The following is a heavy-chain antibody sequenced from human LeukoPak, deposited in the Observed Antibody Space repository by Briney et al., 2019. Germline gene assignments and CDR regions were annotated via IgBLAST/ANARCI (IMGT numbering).Heavy chain of an antibody. Sequence: GGSLRLSCETSGLTFTSHGFHWVRQVPGKGQEWVAMIWSDGSSQYYADSVKGRFAISRNNAKNSLYLQMNSLRAEDTAVYYCVRTVGYSSGRHYYFDYWGRGTLVTVSA. V-gene: IGHV3-33*03. J-gene: IGHJ4*02. CDR1: GLTFTSHG. D-gene: IGHD6-19*01. CDR3: VRTVGYSSGRHYYFDY. CDR2: IWSDGSSQ.